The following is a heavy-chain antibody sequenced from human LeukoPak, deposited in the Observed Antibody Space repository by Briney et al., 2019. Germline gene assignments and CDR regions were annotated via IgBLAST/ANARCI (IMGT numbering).Heavy chain of an antibody. CDR1: GGSISSYY. V-gene: IGHV4-4*07. J-gene: IGHJ6*02. Sequence: SETLSLTCTVSGGSISSYYWSWIRQPAGKGLEWIGRIYTSGSTNYNPSLKSRVTMSVDTSKNQFSLKLSSVTAADTDVYYCARGSYDSSGYYYYGMDVWGQGTTVTVSS. CDR3: ARGSYDSSGYYYYGMDV. D-gene: IGHD3-22*01. CDR2: IYTSGST.